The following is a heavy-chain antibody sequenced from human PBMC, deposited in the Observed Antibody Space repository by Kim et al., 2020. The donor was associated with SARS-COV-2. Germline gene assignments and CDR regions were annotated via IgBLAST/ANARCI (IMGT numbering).Heavy chain of an antibody. J-gene: IGHJ3*02. CDR2: IYHSGST. D-gene: IGHD2-21*02. Sequence: SETLSLTCAVSGGSISSSNWWSWVRQPPGKGLEWIGEIYHSGSTNYNPSLKSRVTISVDKSKNQFSLKLSSVTAADTAVYYCATFHICGGDCYAAPDAFDIWGQGTMVTVSS. CDR1: GGSISSSNW. CDR3: ATFHICGGDCYAAPDAFDI. V-gene: IGHV4-4*02.